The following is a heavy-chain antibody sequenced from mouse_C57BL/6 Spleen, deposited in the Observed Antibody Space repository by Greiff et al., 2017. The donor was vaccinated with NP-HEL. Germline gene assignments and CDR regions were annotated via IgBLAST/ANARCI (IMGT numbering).Heavy chain of an antibody. V-gene: IGHV1-39*01. CDR2: INPNYGTT. CDR1: GYSFTDYN. CDR3: ASGYYSNLENYYYAMDY. Sequence: EVKLQESGPELVKPGASVKISCKASGYSFTDYNMNWVKQSNGKSLEWIGVINPNYGTTSYNQKFKGKATLTVDQSSSTAYMQLNSLTSEDSAVYYCASGYYSNLENYYYAMDYWGQGTSVTVSS. D-gene: IGHD2-5*01. J-gene: IGHJ4*01.